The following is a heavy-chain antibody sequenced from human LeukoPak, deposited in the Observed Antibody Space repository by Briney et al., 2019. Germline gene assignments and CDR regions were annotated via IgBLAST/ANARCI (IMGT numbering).Heavy chain of an antibody. D-gene: IGHD1-7*01. J-gene: IGHJ6*01. CDR1: GYTFTSYA. V-gene: IGHV1-3*04. Sequence: GASVKVSCKTSGYTFTSYAMNWVRQAPGQGLEWMGWINTGNGNTKYSQKFQGRVTITRDTSASTAYMELSSLRPEDTAVYYCARDLETITGTIGYYYGLDVWGQGTTVTVSS. CDR2: INTGNGNT. CDR3: ARDLETITGTIGYYYGLDV.